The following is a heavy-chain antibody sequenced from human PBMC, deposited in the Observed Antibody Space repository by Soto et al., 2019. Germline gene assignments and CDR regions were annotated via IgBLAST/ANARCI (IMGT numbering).Heavy chain of an antibody. Sequence: ASVKVSCKASGYTFTGCNMHWVRQAPGQGLEWMGWINPNSGGTNYAQKFQGWVTMTRDTSISTAYMELSRLRSDDTAVYYCARDRRQRWLQLYPGWFDPWGQGTLVTVSS. J-gene: IGHJ5*02. CDR3: ARDRRQRWLQLYPGWFDP. V-gene: IGHV1-2*04. CDR2: INPNSGGT. D-gene: IGHD5-12*01. CDR1: GYTFTGCN.